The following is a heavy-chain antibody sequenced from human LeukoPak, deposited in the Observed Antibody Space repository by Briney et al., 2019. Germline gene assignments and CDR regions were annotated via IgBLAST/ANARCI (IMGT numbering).Heavy chain of an antibody. V-gene: IGHV3-23*01. CDR3: AKDADIVVVPADYFDY. J-gene: IGHJ4*02. Sequence: TGGSLRLSCAASGFTFSSYAMSWVRQAPGKGLEWVSAISGSGGSTYYADSVKGRFTISRDNSKNTLYLQMNSLRAEDTAVYYCAKDADIVVVPADYFDYWGQGTLVTVSS. CDR2: ISGSGGST. D-gene: IGHD2-2*01. CDR1: GFTFSSYA.